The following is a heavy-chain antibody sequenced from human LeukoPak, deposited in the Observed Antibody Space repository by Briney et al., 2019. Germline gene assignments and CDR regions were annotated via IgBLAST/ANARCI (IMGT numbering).Heavy chain of an antibody. V-gene: IGHV1-18*01. D-gene: IGHD2-2*01. Sequence: ASVKVSCKAAGYSFTSYVISRVREAPGQGLEWMGWISTYNDKSKYAQNLQGRVTMTTDTPSSTAYMELRSLRSDHTAVYYCARDREDCPRCYYYWGQGTLVTVPS. CDR1: GYSFTSYV. CDR3: ARDREDCPRCYYY. CDR2: ISTYNDKS. J-gene: IGHJ4*02.